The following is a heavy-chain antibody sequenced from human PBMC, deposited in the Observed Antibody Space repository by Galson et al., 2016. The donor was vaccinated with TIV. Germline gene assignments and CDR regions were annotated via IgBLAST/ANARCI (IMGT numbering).Heavy chain of an antibody. CDR3: VRDDCTGETCYLSP. CDR2: IWDDGSKK. V-gene: IGHV3-33*01. CDR1: GFTFRNYG. D-gene: IGHD2-15*01. Sequence: SLRLSCAASGFTFRNYGMHWVRQAPGKGLEWVAVIWDDGSKKYYGDSVKGRFTISRDNSRNTLYHQMKSLSADDTAVYYCVRDDCTGETCYLSPWGQGTLVIVSS. J-gene: IGHJ5*02.